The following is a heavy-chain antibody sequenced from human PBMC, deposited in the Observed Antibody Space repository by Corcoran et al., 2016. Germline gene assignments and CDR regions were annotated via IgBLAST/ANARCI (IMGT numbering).Heavy chain of an antibody. Sequence: QVQLVQSGAEVKKSGASVKVSCKASGYTFTGYYMHWVRQAPGQGLEWMGWINTNSGGTNYAQKFQGKVTMTRDKSISTAYMELSRLRSDEQAVYYCARATIAVAGTGLGYWGQGTLVTVSS. CDR2: INTNSGGT. D-gene: IGHD6-19*01. CDR3: ARATIAVAGTGLGY. CDR1: GYTFTGYY. J-gene: IGHJ4*02. V-gene: IGHV1-2*02.